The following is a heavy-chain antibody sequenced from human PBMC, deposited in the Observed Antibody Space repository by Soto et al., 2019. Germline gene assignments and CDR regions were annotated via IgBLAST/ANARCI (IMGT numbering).Heavy chain of an antibody. CDR3: ERRVQVWLPAYCCMAV. CDR2: IRTLNGNT. V-gene: IGHV1-18*01. CDR1: GYDYVTYA. J-gene: IGHJ6*03. Sequence: QAQLVQSVPEVKKPGASVNVSCKASGYDYVTYAITGVRQRTGQGLELRGWIRTLNGNTNYAQNFQGRVTMTTETTTRIVSLELKSIRYDDTAVYYCERRVQVWLPAYCCMAVWGRGTTVTVSS. D-gene: IGHD5-18*01.